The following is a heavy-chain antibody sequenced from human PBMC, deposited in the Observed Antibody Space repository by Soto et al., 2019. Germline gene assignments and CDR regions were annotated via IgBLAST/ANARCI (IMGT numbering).Heavy chain of an antibody. Sequence: EVQLVESGGGLVQPGGSLRLSCAASGFTFSNDWMHWVRQGAGKGLVWVLRINIDGSRTNYADSVRGRFTISRDNAKNTVYLQMNSLRAEDTAIYYCARGPRGIYGNDHWGQGALVTVSS. CDR2: INIDGSRT. D-gene: IGHD2-8*02. CDR3: ARGPRGIYGNDH. J-gene: IGHJ5*02. V-gene: IGHV3-74*01. CDR1: GFTFSNDW.